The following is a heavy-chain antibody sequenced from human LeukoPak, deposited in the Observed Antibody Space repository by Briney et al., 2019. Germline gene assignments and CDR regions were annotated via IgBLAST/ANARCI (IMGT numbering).Heavy chain of an antibody. Sequence: WETLSLTCTVSGGSISAYYWKWIRQPPGKGLEWVGYIAYNGSTNYSPSLKSRVTMSVDTAKNQFSLRLRSMTAADTAVYYCARAGTSGWYGEYWGQGILVTVSS. CDR1: GGSISAYY. J-gene: IGHJ4*02. CDR3: ARAGTSGWYGEY. CDR2: IAYNGST. V-gene: IGHV4-59*01. D-gene: IGHD6-19*01.